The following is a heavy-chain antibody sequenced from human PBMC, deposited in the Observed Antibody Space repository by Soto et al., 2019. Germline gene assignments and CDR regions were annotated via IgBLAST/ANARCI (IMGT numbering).Heavy chain of an antibody. J-gene: IGHJ4*02. CDR2: IKSKTAGGAI. CDR1: GFTFGDVW. Sequence: GGSLRLSCAASGFTFGDVWGSWVRQVPGKGLEWVGRIKSKTAGGAIDYAAPVEGRFTISRDDSRNTLYLQMNSLKTEDTAVYYCSTFYFGSPLHWGPGTLVTVS. CDR3: STFYFGSPLH. V-gene: IGHV3-15*01. D-gene: IGHD3-10*01.